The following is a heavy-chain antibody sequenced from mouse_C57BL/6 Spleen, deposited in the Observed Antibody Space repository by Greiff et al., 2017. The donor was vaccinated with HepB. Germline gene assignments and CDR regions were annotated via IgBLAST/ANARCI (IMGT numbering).Heavy chain of an antibody. CDR3: ARSPSFLYYFDY. Sequence: QVQLKQPGAELVRPGSSVKLSCKASGYTFTSYWMHWVKQRPIQGLEWIGNIDPSDSETHYNQKFKDKATLTVDKSSSTAYMQLSSLTSEDSAVYYCARSPSFLYYFDYWGQGTTLTVSS. CDR2: IDPSDSET. CDR1: GYTFTSYW. J-gene: IGHJ2*01. V-gene: IGHV1-52*01.